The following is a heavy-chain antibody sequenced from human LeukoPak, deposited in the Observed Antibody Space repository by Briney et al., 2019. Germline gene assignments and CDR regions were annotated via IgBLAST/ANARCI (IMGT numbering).Heavy chain of an antibody. Sequence: SETLSLTCAVSGGSISSSNWWSWVRQPPGKGLEWIGEIYHSGSTNYNPSLKSRVTISVDKSKNQFSLKLSSVTAADTAVYYCARVRYDSSGYYYFDYWGQGTLVTVSS. J-gene: IGHJ4*02. V-gene: IGHV4-4*02. D-gene: IGHD3-22*01. CDR3: ARVRYDSSGYYYFDY. CDR1: GGSISSSNW. CDR2: IYHSGST.